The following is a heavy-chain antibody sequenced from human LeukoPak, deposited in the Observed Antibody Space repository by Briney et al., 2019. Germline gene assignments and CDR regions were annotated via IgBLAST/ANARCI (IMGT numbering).Heavy chain of an antibody. CDR1: GGTFSSYA. CDR2: IIPIFGTA. Sequence: SVKVSCKASGGTFSSYAISWVRQAPGQGLEWMGGIIPIFGTANYAQKFQGRVTITADKSTSTAYMELSSLRSEDTAVYYCARSSYCSSTSCYAGRDWFDPWGQGTPVTVSS. CDR3: ARSSYCSSTSCYAGRDWFDP. J-gene: IGHJ5*02. V-gene: IGHV1-69*06. D-gene: IGHD2-2*01.